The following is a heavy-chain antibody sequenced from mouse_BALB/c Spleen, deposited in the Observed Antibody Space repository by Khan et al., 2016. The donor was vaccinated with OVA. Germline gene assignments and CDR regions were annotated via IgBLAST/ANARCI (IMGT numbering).Heavy chain of an antibody. Sequence: VQLQQSGPVLAKPSQSLSLTCTVTGYSITSGYGWNWIRQFPGNKLEWMGYISYSGSTNYNPSLKSRISITRDTSKNQFFLQLNSVTTEDTATYYCARTARIKYWGQGTTLTVSS. J-gene: IGHJ2*01. CDR2: ISYSGST. CDR3: ARTARIKY. CDR1: GYSITSGYG. V-gene: IGHV3-1*02. D-gene: IGHD1-2*01.